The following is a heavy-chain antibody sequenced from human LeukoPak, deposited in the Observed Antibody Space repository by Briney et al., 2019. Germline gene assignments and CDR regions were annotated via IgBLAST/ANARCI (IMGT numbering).Heavy chain of an antibody. V-gene: IGHV3-48*04. CDR1: EFTFNSFT. CDR3: ARTPIFRDDFDF. D-gene: IGHD3-9*01. Sequence: PGGSLRLSCAASEFTFNSFTMNWVRQAPGKGLEWISHIDGGSSTIDYVDSVKGRFTISRDNAKKLLYLQMNSLRAEDTAVYYCARTPIFRDDFDFWGQGTLVTVSS. CDR2: IDGGSSTI. J-gene: IGHJ4*02.